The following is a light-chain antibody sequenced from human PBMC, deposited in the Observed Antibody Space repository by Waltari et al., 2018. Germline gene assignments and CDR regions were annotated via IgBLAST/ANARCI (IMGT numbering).Light chain of an antibody. J-gene: IGLJ3*02. Sequence: QSALTQPASVSGSPGQSIIISCTGTTNDLGGYNYASWYQQHPGKAPKLMIYDVNSRPSGVSSRFSGSKSGNTASLIISGLQAEDEADYYCCSFTRSSTWVFGGGTKVTVL. CDR1: TNDLGGYNY. CDR2: DVN. CDR3: CSFTRSSTWV. V-gene: IGLV2-14*03.